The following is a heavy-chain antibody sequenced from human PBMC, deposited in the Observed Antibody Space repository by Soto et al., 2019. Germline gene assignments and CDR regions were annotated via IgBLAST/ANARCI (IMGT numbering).Heavy chain of an antibody. V-gene: IGHV3-30*18. J-gene: IGHJ6*02. D-gene: IGHD3-10*01. Sequence: GGSLRLSCAASGFTFSSYGMHWVRQAPGKGLEWVAVISYDGSNKYYADSVKGRFTISRDNSKNTLYLQMNSLRAEDTAVYYCAKELYGSGSYSLYYYYGMDVWGQGTTVTVSS. CDR2: ISYDGSNK. CDR1: GFTFSSYG. CDR3: AKELYGSGSYSLYYYYGMDV.